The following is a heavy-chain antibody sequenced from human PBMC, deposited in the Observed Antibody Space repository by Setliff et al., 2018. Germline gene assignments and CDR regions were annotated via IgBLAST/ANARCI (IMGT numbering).Heavy chain of an antibody. CDR2: MNPNSGNT. Sequence: GASVKVSCKASGYTFTSYDINWVRQATGQGLEWMGWMNPNSGNTGYAQKFQGRVTMTRNTSVSTAYMELSSLRSEDTAVYYCARGVPRVGSWSDYYYYMDVWGKGTTVTVSS. CDR1: GYTFTSYD. D-gene: IGHD6-13*01. J-gene: IGHJ6*03. CDR3: ARGVPRVGSWSDYYYYMDV. V-gene: IGHV1-8*02.